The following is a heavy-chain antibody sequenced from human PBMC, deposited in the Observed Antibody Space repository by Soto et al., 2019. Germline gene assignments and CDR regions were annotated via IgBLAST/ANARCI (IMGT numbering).Heavy chain of an antibody. D-gene: IGHD6-13*01. V-gene: IGHV4-39*01. J-gene: IGHJ6*03. Sequence: SETLSLTCTVSGGSISSSSYYWGWIRQPPGKGLEWIGSIYYSGSTYYNPSLKSRVTISVDTSKNQFSLKLSSVTAADTAVYYCARHQYSSSWPLYYYYYMDVWGKGTTVTVSS. CDR2: IYYSGST. CDR1: GGSISSSSYY. CDR3: ARHQYSSSWPLYYYYYMDV.